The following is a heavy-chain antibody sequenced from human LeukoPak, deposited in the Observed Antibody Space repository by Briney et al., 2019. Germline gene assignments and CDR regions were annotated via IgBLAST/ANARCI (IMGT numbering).Heavy chain of an antibody. CDR3: ARGRIAVAGTYYFDY. V-gene: IGHV4-34*01. D-gene: IGHD6-19*01. CDR1: GGSFSGYY. Sequence: SETLSLTCAAYGGSFSGYYWSWIRQPPGKGLEWIGEINHSGSTNYNPSLKSRVTISVDTSKNQFSLKLSSVTAADTAVYYCARGRIAVAGTYYFDYWGQGTLVTVSS. J-gene: IGHJ4*02. CDR2: INHSGST.